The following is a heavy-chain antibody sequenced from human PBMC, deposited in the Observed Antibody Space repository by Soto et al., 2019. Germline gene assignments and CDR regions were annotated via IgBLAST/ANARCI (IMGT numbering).Heavy chain of an antibody. V-gene: IGHV1-8*01. Sequence: ASVKVSCKASGYTFTRYDINWVRQATGQGRGWMGWMNPNSGNTGYAQKFQGRVTMTRNTSISTAYMELSSLRSEDTAVYYCARLPPEGGYYDSIGYYVDYWGQGTLVTVSS. D-gene: IGHD3-22*01. CDR3: ARLPPEGGYYDSIGYYVDY. CDR1: GYTFTRYD. CDR2: MNPNSGNT. J-gene: IGHJ4*02.